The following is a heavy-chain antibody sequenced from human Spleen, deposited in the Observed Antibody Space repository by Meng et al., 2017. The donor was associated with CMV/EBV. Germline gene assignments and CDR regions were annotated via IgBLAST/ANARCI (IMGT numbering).Heavy chain of an antibody. Sequence: GSLRLSCTVSGGSIRSYYWSWIRQPPGKGLEWIGHIYYSGSTNYNPSLKSRVTISVDTSKKQFSLKLSSVTAADTAVYYCARSMSIAVAVVDYWGQGTLVTVSS. J-gene: IGHJ4*02. V-gene: IGHV4-59*01. CDR1: GGSIRSYY. D-gene: IGHD6-19*01. CDR2: IYYSGST. CDR3: ARSMSIAVAVVDY.